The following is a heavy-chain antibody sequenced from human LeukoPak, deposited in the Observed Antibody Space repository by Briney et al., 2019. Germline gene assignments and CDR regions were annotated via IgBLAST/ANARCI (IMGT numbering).Heavy chain of an antibody. J-gene: IGHJ6*03. CDR1: GGSISSYY. CDR2: IYYSGST. V-gene: IGHV4-59*12. Sequence: SETLSLTCTVSGGSISSYYWSWIRQPPGKGLEWIGYIYYSGSTNYNPPLKSRVTISVDTSKNQFSLKLSSVTAADAAVYYCARLGRYYGSGSYRAYYYYYMDVWGKGTTVTISS. CDR3: ARLGRYYGSGSYRAYYYYYMDV. D-gene: IGHD3-10*01.